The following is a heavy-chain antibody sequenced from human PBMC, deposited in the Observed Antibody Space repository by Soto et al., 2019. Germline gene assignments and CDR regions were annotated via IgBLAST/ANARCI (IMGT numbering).Heavy chain of an antibody. CDR1: GYTFTDYA. CDR3: ARPLLSVDYVYPFQH. J-gene: IGHJ1*01. Sequence: QVQLVQSGTEVNKPGASVKLSCKASGYTFTDYAMHWVRQAPGQSHEWMGWINAANDHTKFSQKSQGRGTITRDTSASTVNIEVKSLRSEDTAVYYCARPLLSVDYVYPFQHWGQGTLVIVSS. CDR2: INAANDHT. V-gene: IGHV1-3*01. D-gene: IGHD4-17*01.